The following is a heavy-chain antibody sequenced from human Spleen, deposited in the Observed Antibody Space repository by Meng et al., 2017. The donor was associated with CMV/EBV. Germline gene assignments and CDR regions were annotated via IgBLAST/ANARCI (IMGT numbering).Heavy chain of an antibody. D-gene: IGHD3-10*01. Sequence: LTFRCYGLHWVRQAPGKGLEWVTFVRYDGSQTFSADSVQGRFTSSRDHSKNTLYLQMNSLRGEDTAMYFCAKDQDDYYGSGSYIDYWGRGTLVTVSS. V-gene: IGHV3-30*02. CDR2: VRYDGSQT. CDR1: LTFRCYG. J-gene: IGHJ4*02. CDR3: AKDQDDYYGSGSYIDY.